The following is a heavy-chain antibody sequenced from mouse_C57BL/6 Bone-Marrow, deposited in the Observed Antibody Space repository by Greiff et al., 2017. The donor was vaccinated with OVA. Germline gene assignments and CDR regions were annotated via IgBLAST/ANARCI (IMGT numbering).Heavy chain of an antibody. CDR1: GYTFTSYW. CDR3: ARGITTVVARGDY. D-gene: IGHD1-1*01. CDR2: IYPSDSET. J-gene: IGHJ2*01. V-gene: IGHV1-61*01. Sequence: QVQLQQPGAELVRPGSSVKLSCKASGYTFTSYWMAWVKQRPGQGLEWIGNIYPSDSETHYNQKFKDKATLTVDKSSSTAYMQLSSLKSEDSAVYYCARGITTVVARGDYWGQGTTLTVSS.